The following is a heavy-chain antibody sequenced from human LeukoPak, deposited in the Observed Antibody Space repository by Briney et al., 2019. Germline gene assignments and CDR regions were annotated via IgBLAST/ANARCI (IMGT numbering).Heavy chain of an antibody. V-gene: IGHV3-66*01. Sequence: GGSLRLSCAASGFTVSSNYMTWVRQAPGKGLEWVSLMYGAGSTHYADSVRGRFTISRDNSKNTVYVQMNSLRAEDTAVYYCGACNLLTGYFSLNYWGQGPLVSVSS. D-gene: IGHD3-9*01. CDR2: MYGAGST. CDR3: GACNLLTGYFSLNY. CDR1: GFTVSSNY. J-gene: IGHJ4*02.